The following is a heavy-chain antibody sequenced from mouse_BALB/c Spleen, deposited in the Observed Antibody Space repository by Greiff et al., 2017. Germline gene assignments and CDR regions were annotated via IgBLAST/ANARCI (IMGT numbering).Heavy chain of an antibody. V-gene: IGHV3-6*02. J-gene: IGHJ2*01. D-gene: IGHD2-3*01. CDR1: GYSITSGYY. CDR2: ISYDGSN. CDR3: ARLDG. Sequence: EVQLQQSGPGLVKPSQSLSLTCSVTGYSITSGYYWNWIRQFPGNKLEWMGYISYDGSNNYNPSLKNRISITRDTSKNQFFLKLNSVTTEDTATYYCARLDGWGQGTTLTVSS.